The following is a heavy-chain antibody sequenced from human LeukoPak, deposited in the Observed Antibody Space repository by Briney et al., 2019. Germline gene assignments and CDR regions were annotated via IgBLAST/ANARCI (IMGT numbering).Heavy chain of an antibody. J-gene: IGHJ4*02. Sequence: SETLSLTCIVSGVSIGTYYWIWMRQSPGKGLEWIGYIYVTGSTNYNPSLKSRVTISVDTSKNQFSLKLSSVTAADTAVYYCARTTYYYDSSGYATGQFDYWGQGTLVTVSS. CDR3: ARTTYYYDSSGYATGQFDY. V-gene: IGHV4-59*13. CDR2: IYVTGST. CDR1: GVSIGTYY. D-gene: IGHD3-22*01.